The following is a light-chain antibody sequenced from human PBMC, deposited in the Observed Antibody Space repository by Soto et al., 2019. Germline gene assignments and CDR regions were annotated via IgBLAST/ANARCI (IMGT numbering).Light chain of an antibody. CDR1: SSNIGSNT. CDR2: SNN. J-gene: IGLJ2*01. V-gene: IGLV1-44*01. CDR3: VAWDDSLTGFVV. Sequence: QSVLTQPPSASGTPGQRVTISCSGSSSNIGSNTVNWYQQLPGTAPKLLIYSNNQRPSGVPDRFSGSKSGTSASLAISGLQSEDEADYYCVAWDDSLTGFVVIGGGTNLTVL.